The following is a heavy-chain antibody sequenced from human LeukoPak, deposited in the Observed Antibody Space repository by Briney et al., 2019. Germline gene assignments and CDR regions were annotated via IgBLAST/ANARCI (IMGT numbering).Heavy chain of an antibody. CDR2: ISSRSSYI. CDR1: GFTFSTYS. D-gene: IGHD6-6*01. Sequence: GGSLRLSCAASGFTFSTYSMNWIRQAPGKGLEWVSSISSRSSYIYNADSVKGRFTISRDNAKNSLYLQMNSLSAEDTALYFCARDVEYSNIYFYYYIDVWGKGTAVTVSS. V-gene: IGHV3-21*04. J-gene: IGHJ6*03. CDR3: ARDVEYSNIYFYYYIDV.